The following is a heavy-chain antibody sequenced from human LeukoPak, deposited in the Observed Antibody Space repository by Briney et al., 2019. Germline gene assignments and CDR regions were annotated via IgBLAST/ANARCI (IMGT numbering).Heavy chain of an antibody. D-gene: IGHD3-22*01. CDR1: GGSFSGYY. CDR2: LNHSGST. CDR3: ARGGRSSSGYSNLGGGVDP. V-gene: IGHV4-34*01. Sequence: SETLSLTCAVYGGSFSGYYWSWIRQPPGQGLEWIGELNHSGSTNYNPSLKSLATISVDTSKNQFSLKLSSVTAADTAVYYCARGGRSSSGYSNLGGGVDPWGQGTLVTVSS. J-gene: IGHJ5*02.